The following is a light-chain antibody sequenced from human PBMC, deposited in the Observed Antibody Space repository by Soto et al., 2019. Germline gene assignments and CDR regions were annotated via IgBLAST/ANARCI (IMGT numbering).Light chain of an antibody. J-gene: IGKJ3*01. CDR1: QSVGSSY. CDR2: GAS. Sequence: EIVLTQSPGTLSLSPGERATLSCRASQSVGSSYLAWYQQKPGQAPRLLIYGASSRATGIPDRFSGSGSGTDFTLTISRLEPEDFAVYYCQYYGSSFPFGPGTKVDIK. V-gene: IGKV3-20*01. CDR3: QYYGSSFP.